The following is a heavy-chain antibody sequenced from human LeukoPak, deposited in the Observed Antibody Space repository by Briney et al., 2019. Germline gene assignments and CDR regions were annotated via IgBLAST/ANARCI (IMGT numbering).Heavy chain of an antibody. CDR1: GFTFDDYA. J-gene: IGHJ4*02. V-gene: IGHV3-9*01. D-gene: IGHD5-12*01. Sequence: PGGSLRLSCALSGFTFDDYAMHWVRQVPGKGLEWASGINWNSDSIGYADSVEGRFTTSRDNAKNSLYLQMNSLRAEDTAFYYCAINGGGDSGYGNFDYWGQGTLVTVSS. CDR2: INWNSDSI. CDR3: AINGGGDSGYGNFDY.